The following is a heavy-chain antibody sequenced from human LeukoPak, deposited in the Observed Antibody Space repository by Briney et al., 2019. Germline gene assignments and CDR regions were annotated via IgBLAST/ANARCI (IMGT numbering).Heavy chain of an antibody. J-gene: IGHJ6*02. CDR1: GYTFTSYG. V-gene: IGHV1-18*01. CDR3: ARVGSGWYGYYYDGMDV. Sequence: ASVKVSCKASGYTFTSYGISWVRQAPGQGLEWMGWISAYNGNTNYAQKLQGRVTMTTDTSTSTAYMELRSLRSDDTAVYYCARVGSGWYGYYYDGMDVWGQGTTVTVSS. D-gene: IGHD6-19*01. CDR2: ISAYNGNT.